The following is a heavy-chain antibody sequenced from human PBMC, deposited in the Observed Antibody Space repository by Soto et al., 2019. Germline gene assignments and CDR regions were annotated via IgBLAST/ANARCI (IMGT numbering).Heavy chain of an antibody. CDR3: AKSQDIVVVPAGNWFDP. V-gene: IGHV3-23*01. CDR1: GFTFSSYA. Sequence: GGSLRLSCAASGFTFSSYAMSWVRQAPGKGLEWVSAISGSGGSTYYADSVKGRFTISRDNSKNTLYLQMNSLRAEDTAVYYCAKSQDIVVVPAGNWFDPWGQGTLVTVSS. CDR2: ISGSGGST. J-gene: IGHJ5*02. D-gene: IGHD2-2*01.